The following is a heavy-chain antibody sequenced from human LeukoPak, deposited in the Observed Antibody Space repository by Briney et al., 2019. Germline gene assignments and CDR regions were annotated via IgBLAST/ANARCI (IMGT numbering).Heavy chain of an antibody. CDR2: IYYSGST. D-gene: IGHD3-16*02. V-gene: IGHV4-39*07. CDR3: ARGAPYDYVWGSYRFGGPTFDY. CDR1: GGSISSSSYY. Sequence: MPSETLSLTCTVSGGSISSSSYYWGWIRQPPGKGLEWIGSIYYSGSTYYNPSLKSRVTISVDTSKNQFSLKLSSVTAADTAVYYCARGAPYDYVWGSYRFGGPTFDYWGQGTLVTVSS. J-gene: IGHJ4*02.